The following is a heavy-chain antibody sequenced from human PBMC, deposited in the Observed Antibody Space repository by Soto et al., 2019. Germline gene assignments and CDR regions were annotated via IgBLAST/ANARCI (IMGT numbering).Heavy chain of an antibody. J-gene: IGHJ4*02. CDR1: GGSFSGYY. V-gene: IGHV4-34*01. Sequence: QVQLQQWGAGLLKPSETLSLTCAVYGGSFSGYYWSWIRQPPGKGLEWIGEINHSGSTNYNPSLKSRVTISVDTSKNQCSLKLSSVTAADTAVYYWARVNGSDYYDSSVPFDYWGQGTLVTVSS. CDR3: ARVNGSDYYDSSVPFDY. D-gene: IGHD3-22*01. CDR2: INHSGST.